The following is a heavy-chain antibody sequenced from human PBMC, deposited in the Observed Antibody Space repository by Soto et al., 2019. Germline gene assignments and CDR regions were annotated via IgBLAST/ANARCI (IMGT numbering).Heavy chain of an antibody. Sequence: GGSLRLSCAACGFNCSSYAMNWVRQASGQGLERVSAISGSGGSTYYPDSVMGRITISRDNSKNKLYRKMNSLRAEVTAVSYCAKGQAGEIDTNNWFDPWGQGTIVTVSS. D-gene: IGHD1-26*01. CDR3: AKGQAGEIDTNNWFDP. CDR2: ISGSGGST. V-gene: IGHV3-23*01. CDR1: GFNCSSYA. J-gene: IGHJ5*02.